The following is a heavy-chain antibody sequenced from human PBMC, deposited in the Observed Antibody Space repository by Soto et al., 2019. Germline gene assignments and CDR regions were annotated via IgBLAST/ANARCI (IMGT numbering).Heavy chain of an antibody. V-gene: IGHV3-48*02. CDR3: ARGAAYYYDSSGYYEGDY. Sequence: EVQLVESGGGLVQPGGSLRLSCAASGFTFSSYSMNWVRQAPGKGLEWVSYISSSSSTIYYADSVKGRFTISRDNAKNSLYLQMNSLRDEDTAVYYCARGAAYYYDSSGYYEGDYWGQGTLVTVSS. CDR2: ISSSSSTI. CDR1: GFTFSSYS. J-gene: IGHJ4*02. D-gene: IGHD3-22*01.